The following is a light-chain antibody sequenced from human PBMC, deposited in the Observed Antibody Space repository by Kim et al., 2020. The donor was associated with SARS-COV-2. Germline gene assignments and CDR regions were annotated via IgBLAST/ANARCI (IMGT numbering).Light chain of an antibody. CDR2: TAS. CDR3: QQYINYPLT. V-gene: IGKV1-5*03. J-gene: IGKJ4*01. CDR1: QTINSW. Sequence: DIQMTQSPSTLSASVGDRVTITCRASQTINSWLARYQQKPGKAPKLLIYTASSLESGVPSRFSGSGSGTEFTLTISSLQPDDFATYYCQQYINYPLTFGGGTKVDIK.